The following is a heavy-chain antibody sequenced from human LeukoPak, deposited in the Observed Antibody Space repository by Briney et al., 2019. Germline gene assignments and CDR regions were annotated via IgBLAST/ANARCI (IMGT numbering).Heavy chain of an antibody. J-gene: IGHJ6*03. D-gene: IGHD3-3*01. CDR3: ARGSRFWSGYYHCYYYSYMDV. CDR2: INHSGST. V-gene: IGHV4-34*01. CDR1: GGSFSGDS. Sequence: SETLSLTSAVYGGSFSGDSWSWIRQPPGKGLEWIGEINHSGSTNYNPSLKSRVTISVDTSKNQFSLKLSSVTAPDTAVYYCARGSRFWSGYYHCYYYSYMDVWRKGTTVTVSS.